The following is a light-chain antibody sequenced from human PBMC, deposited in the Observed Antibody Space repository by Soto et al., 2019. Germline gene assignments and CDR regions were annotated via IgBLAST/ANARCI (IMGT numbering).Light chain of an antibody. CDR2: LAS. V-gene: IGKV3-11*01. CDR1: QAVNTR. Sequence: IVFTQAPPTLSSFPRDRRTPSCRASQAVNTRLAWYQHKHGQXPRXXIYLASNRAAGVPARFSGSGSGTDFTITISDVEPEDFEVYYCHQRQSWPRTFGQGTKVDIK. J-gene: IGKJ1*01. CDR3: HQRQSWPRT.